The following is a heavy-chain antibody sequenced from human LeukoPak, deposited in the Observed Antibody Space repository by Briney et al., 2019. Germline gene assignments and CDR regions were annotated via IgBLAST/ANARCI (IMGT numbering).Heavy chain of an antibody. CDR3: AKDMAPHGYFGFDY. CDR1: GFPFNSLN. V-gene: IGHV3-21*04. J-gene: IGHJ4*02. Sequence: GGSLRLSCAASGFPFNSLNMNWVRQAPGKGLEWVASISDTSIHIYYADSVKGRFTISRDNSKNTLYLQINSLRAEDTALYYCAKDMAPHGYFGFDYWGQGTLVTVSS. CDR2: ISDTSIHI. D-gene: IGHD6-25*01.